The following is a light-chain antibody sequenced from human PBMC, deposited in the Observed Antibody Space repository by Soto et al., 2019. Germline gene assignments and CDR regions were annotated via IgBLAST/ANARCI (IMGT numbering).Light chain of an antibody. CDR3: QQRSNWLT. V-gene: IGKV3-11*01. Sequence: EIVLTQSPATLSLSPGERATLSCRASQSVSSYLAWYQQKPGQAPRLLIYDASTRATSIPARFSGSGSGTEFALTISSLETEDFEVYYCQQRSNWLTFGGGTKVEIK. J-gene: IGKJ4*01. CDR2: DAS. CDR1: QSVSSY.